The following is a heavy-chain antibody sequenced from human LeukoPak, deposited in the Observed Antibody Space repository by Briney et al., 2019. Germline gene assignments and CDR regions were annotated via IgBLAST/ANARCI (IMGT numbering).Heavy chain of an antibody. CDR2: ISGDGGST. CDR3: AKHLWRDLLWFGEGYYFGY. CDR1: GFPFTNYA. D-gene: IGHD3-10*01. J-gene: IGHJ4*02. Sequence: PGGSLRLSCAASGFPFTNYAMSWVRQAPGKGLECVSVISGDGGSTFYADSVRGRFTISRDNSKNTVYLQMNSLRAEDTAVYYCAKHLWRDLLWFGEGYYFGYWGQGTLVTVSS. V-gene: IGHV3-23*01.